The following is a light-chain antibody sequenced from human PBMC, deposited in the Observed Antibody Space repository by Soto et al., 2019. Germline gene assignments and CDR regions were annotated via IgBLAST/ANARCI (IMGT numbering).Light chain of an antibody. Sequence: PGTLSLSPGERATLSCRASQSVSSSYLAWYQQKPGQAPRLLIYGASSRATGIPDRFSGSGSGTDFTLTISRLEPEDFAVYYCQQYGSSTLTFGGGTKVEIK. CDR3: QQYGSSTLT. CDR1: QSVSSSY. J-gene: IGKJ4*01. CDR2: GAS. V-gene: IGKV3-20*01.